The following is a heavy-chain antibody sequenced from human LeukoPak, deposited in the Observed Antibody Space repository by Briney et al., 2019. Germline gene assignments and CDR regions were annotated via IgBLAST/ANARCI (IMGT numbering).Heavy chain of an antibody. CDR1: GFTFSSYW. CDR2: IKYDEIEK. V-gene: IGHV3-7*01. Sequence: GGSLRLSCAASGFTFSSYWMSWVRQAPGKGLEWVANIKYDEIEKYHVDSVKGRFTISRDNAKNSLYLQMNSLRAEDTAVYYCVRDSYSNYFDYWGQGTLVTVSS. CDR3: VRDSYSNYFDY. D-gene: IGHD4-11*01. J-gene: IGHJ4*02.